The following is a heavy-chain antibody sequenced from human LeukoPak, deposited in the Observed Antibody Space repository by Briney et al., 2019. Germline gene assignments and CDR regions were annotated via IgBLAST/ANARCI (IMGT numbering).Heavy chain of an antibody. J-gene: IGHJ4*02. CDR3: ARDPRDGYKGYYFDY. Sequence: ASVKVSCKASGYTFTGYYMHWVRQAPGQGLERMGWINPNSGGTNYAQKFQGRVTMTRDTSISTAYMELSRLRSDDTAVYYCARDPRDGYKGYYFDYWGQGTLVTVSS. CDR2: INPNSGGT. V-gene: IGHV1-2*02. CDR1: GYTFTGYY. D-gene: IGHD5-24*01.